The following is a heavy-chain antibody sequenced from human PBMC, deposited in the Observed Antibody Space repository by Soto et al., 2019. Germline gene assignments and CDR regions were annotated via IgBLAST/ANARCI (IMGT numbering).Heavy chain of an antibody. J-gene: IGHJ2*01. Sequence: EVQLLESGGGLVQPGGSLRLSCAASGFTFISYAMSWVRQAPGKGLEWVSGTSGGGDVAFYADSVKGRFTISRDNSKNALYLHMTNLKAEDTALYYWVKNSIATVTNPVYWYFDLWGRGTLVTVSS. D-gene: IGHD4-17*01. CDR1: GFTFISYA. CDR3: VKNSIATVTNPVYWYFDL. CDR2: TSGGGDVA. V-gene: IGHV3-23*01.